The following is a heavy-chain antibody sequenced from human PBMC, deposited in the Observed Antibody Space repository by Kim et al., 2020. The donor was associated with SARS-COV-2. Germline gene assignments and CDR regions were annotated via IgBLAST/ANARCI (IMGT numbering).Heavy chain of an antibody. V-gene: IGHV1-24*01. Sequence: ASVKVSCKVSGYTLTELSMHWVRQAPGKGLEWMGGFDPEDGETIYAQKFQGRVTMPEDTSTDTAYMELSSLRSEDTAVYYCATSTTVTTSGWFDPWGQGT. D-gene: IGHD4-17*01. CDR3: ATSTTVTTSGWFDP. CDR1: GYTLTELS. J-gene: IGHJ5*02. CDR2: FDPEDGET.